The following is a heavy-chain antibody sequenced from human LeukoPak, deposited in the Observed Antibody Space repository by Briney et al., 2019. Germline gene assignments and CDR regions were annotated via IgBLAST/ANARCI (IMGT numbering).Heavy chain of an antibody. CDR3: ARCCDDSSDY. Sequence: KPGGSLRLSCAASGFTFSSYSMSWVRQAPGKGLEWVANIKQDGSEKYYVDSVKGRFTISRDNAKNSLYLQMNSLRAEDTAVYYCARCCDDSSDYWGQGTLVTVSS. CDR1: GFTFSSYS. J-gene: IGHJ4*02. V-gene: IGHV3-7*01. CDR2: IKQDGSEK. D-gene: IGHD3-22*01.